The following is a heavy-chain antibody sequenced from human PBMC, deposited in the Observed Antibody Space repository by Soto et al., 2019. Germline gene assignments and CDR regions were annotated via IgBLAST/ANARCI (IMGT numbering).Heavy chain of an antibody. V-gene: IGHV3-11*01. CDR1: GFTFSDYY. J-gene: IGHJ6*03. CDR3: ARDCSSTSCFRSPQALAYYMDV. CDR2: ISSSGSTI. Sequence: GGSLRLSCAASGFTFSDYYMSWIRQAPGKGLEWVSYISSSGSTIYYADSVKGRFTISRDNAKNSLYLQMNSLRAEDTAVYYCARDCSSTSCFRSPQALAYYMDVWGKGTTVTVSS. D-gene: IGHD2-2*01.